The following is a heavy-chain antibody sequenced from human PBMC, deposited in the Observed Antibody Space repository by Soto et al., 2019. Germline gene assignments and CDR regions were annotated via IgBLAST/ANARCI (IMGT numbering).Heavy chain of an antibody. Sequence: ASVKVSCKVSGYTLTELSMHWVRHAPGKGLEWMGGFDPEDGETIYAQKFQGRVTMTEDTSTDTAYMELSSLRSEDTAVYYCATRDRIAVAGNWFDPWGQGTLVTVSS. CDR1: GYTLTELS. J-gene: IGHJ5*02. V-gene: IGHV1-24*01. D-gene: IGHD6-19*01. CDR3: ATRDRIAVAGNWFDP. CDR2: FDPEDGET.